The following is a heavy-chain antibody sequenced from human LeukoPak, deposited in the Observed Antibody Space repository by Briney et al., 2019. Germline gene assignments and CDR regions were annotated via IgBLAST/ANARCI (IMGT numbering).Heavy chain of an antibody. CDR2: INPRVGGT. V-gene: IGHV1-46*01. Sequence: GAAVKVSCKASGYTFTRYYIHWVRQAPGQGLERMGIINPRVGGTTYAQKFQGRVTMTGDMSTSTVYMELSSLRSEDTAVYYCARLEPSLRESTFDYWGQGTLVTVSS. CDR3: ARLEPSLRESTFDY. CDR1: GYTFTRYY. D-gene: IGHD5/OR15-5a*01. J-gene: IGHJ4*02.